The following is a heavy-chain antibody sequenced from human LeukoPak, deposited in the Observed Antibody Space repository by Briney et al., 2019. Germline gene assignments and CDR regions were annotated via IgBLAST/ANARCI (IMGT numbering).Heavy chain of an antibody. CDR2: TGSSTI. Sequence: PGGSLRLSCTTSQFTFRNYEVNWVRQAPGKGLEWISFTGSSTIQYADSVTGRFTISRDNAKNTLYLQMNSLRDEDTAVYYCVGSSGWPAYWGQGTLVTVSS. CDR3: VGSSGWPAY. V-gene: IGHV3-48*03. CDR1: QFTFRNYE. D-gene: IGHD6-19*01. J-gene: IGHJ4*02.